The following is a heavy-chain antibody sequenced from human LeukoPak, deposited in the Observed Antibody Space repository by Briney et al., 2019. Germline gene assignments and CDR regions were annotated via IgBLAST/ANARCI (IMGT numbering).Heavy chain of an antibody. CDR2: INHSGST. V-gene: IGHV4-34*01. D-gene: IGHD6-13*01. CDR1: GGSFSGYY. J-gene: IGHJ4*02. CDR3: ARGGVIAAAGIDY. Sequence: SETLSLTCAVYGGSFSGYYWSWIRQPPGKGPEWIGEINHSGSTNYNPSLKSRVTISVDTSKNQFSLKLSSVTAADTAVYYCARGGVIAAAGIDYWGQGTLVTVSS.